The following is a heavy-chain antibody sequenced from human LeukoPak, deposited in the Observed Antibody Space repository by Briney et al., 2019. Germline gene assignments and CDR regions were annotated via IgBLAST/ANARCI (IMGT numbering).Heavy chain of an antibody. V-gene: IGHV4-34*01. Sequence: RPSETLSLTCAVYGGSFSGYYWSWIRQPPGKGLEWIGEINHSGSTNYNPSLKSRVTISVDTSKNQFSLKLSSVTAADTAVYYCARDRYCSSTSCRYYYYYYGMDVRGQGTTVTVSS. CDR2: INHSGST. D-gene: IGHD2-2*01. CDR1: GGSFSGYY. CDR3: ARDRYCSSTSCRYYYYYYGMDV. J-gene: IGHJ6*02.